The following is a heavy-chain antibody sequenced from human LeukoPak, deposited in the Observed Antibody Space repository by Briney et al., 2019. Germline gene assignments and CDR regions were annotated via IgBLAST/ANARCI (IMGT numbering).Heavy chain of an antibody. CDR3: ARALYNRFFDY. CDR2: IYYSGSI. V-gene: IGHV4-59*01. CDR1: GGSISTYY. J-gene: IGHJ4*02. Sequence: SETLSLTCTVSGGSISTYYWSWSRQPPGKGLEWLGYIYYSGSINYNPSLKSRVTMSVHTSKNQFSLKLSSVTAADTAVYYCARALYNRFFDYWGQGTLVTVSS. D-gene: IGHD1-1*01.